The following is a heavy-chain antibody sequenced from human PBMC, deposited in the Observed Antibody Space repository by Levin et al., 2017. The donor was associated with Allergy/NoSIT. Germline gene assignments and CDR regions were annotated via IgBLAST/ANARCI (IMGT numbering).Heavy chain of an antibody. CDR1: GFTFSSYS. D-gene: IGHD3-3*01. V-gene: IGHV3-21*01. Sequence: GESLKISCAASGFTFSSYSMNWVRQAPGKGLEWVSSISSSSSYIYYADSVKGRFTISRDNAKNSLYLQMNSLRAEDTAVYYCASYYDFWSGYLSYYYYGMDVWGQGTTVTVSS. CDR3: ASYYDFWSGYLSYYYYGMDV. J-gene: IGHJ6*02. CDR2: ISSSSSYI.